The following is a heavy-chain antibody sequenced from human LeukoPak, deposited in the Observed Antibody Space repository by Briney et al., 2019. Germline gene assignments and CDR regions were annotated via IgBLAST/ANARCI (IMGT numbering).Heavy chain of an antibody. D-gene: IGHD3-22*01. J-gene: IGHJ5*02. V-gene: IGHV5-51*01. Sequence: GESLKTSCKGSGYSFTSYWIAWVRQMPEKGLEWMGIIYPGDSDTRYSPSFQGQVTISADKSISTAYLQWSSLKASDTAMYYCARRSYYYDSTWFDPWGQGTLVTVSS. CDR2: IYPGDSDT. CDR1: GYSFTSYW. CDR3: ARRSYYYDSTWFDP.